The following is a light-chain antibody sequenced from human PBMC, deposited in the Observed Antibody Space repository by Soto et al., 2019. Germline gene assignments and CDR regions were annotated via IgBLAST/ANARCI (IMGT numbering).Light chain of an antibody. Sequence: QSVLTQPRSVSGSPGQSVTISCTGTSSDVGDYNYVSWYQHHPGKAPKLLLYDVSERPSGVPDRFSGSKSGNTASLTISGLQAEDEADYYCCSYAGIYTLYVFGTGTKLTVL. CDR1: SSDVGDYNY. J-gene: IGLJ1*01. CDR3: CSYAGIYTLYV. CDR2: DVS. V-gene: IGLV2-11*01.